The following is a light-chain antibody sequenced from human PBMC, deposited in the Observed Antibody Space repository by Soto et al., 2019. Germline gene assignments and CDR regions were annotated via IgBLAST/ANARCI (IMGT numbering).Light chain of an antibody. CDR2: GAS. Sequence: EIVMTQSPATLSVSLGDGATLSCRASQSVSSNLAWYQLKPGQAPRLLIYGASTRATGIPARFSGSGSGTEFTLTISRLEPEDFAVYYCQQYGSSPETFGQGTKVDIK. CDR1: QSVSSN. CDR3: QQYGSSPET. J-gene: IGKJ1*01. V-gene: IGKV3-15*01.